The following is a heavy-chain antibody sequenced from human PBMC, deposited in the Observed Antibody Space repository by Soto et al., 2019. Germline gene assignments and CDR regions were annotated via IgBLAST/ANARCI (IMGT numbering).Heavy chain of an antibody. Sequence: PSATLSLTCTVSGGSISSGGYYWSWIRQHPGKGLEWIGYIYYSGSTYYNPSLKSRVTISVDTSKNQFSLKLSSVTAADTAVYYCARGRRGYSYGLFDPWGQGTLVTVSS. D-gene: IGHD5-18*01. J-gene: IGHJ5*02. CDR3: ARGRRGYSYGLFDP. CDR1: GGSISSGGYY. CDR2: IYYSGST. V-gene: IGHV4-31*03.